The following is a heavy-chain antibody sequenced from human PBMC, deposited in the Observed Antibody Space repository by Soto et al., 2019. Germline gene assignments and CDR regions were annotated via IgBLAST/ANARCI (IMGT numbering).Heavy chain of an antibody. V-gene: IGHV4-4*02. CDR2: TYHSGST. D-gene: IGHD1-7*01. CDR3: AREGITGTIDY. Sequence: SETLSLTCAVSGGSIRSSNWWSWVRQPPGKGLEWIGGTYHSGSTNYNPSLKSRVTISVDNSKNQFSLKVTSVTAADTAVYYCAREGITGTIDYWGQGTLVTVSS. J-gene: IGHJ4*02. CDR1: GGSIRSSNW.